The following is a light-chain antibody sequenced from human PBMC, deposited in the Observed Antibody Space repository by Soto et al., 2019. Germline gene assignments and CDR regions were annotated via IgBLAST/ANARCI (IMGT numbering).Light chain of an antibody. CDR3: QQYNTFST. V-gene: IGKV1-5*01. CDR2: DAS. J-gene: IGKJ1*01. Sequence: DIQMTQSPSTLSASVGDRVTITCRASQGISTWLAWYQQKPGKAPKLLIFDASTLQSGVPSRFSGSGSGTEFTLTISSLQPDDFATYYCQQYNTFSTFGQGTKVDIK. CDR1: QGISTW.